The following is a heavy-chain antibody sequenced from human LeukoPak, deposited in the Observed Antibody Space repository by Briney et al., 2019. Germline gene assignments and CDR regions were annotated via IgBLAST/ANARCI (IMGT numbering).Heavy chain of an antibody. J-gene: IGHJ5*02. CDR1: GYTFTGYY. V-gene: IGHV1-2*05. Sequence: ASVKVSCKASGYTFTGYYMHWVRQAPGQGLEWMGRINLNSGGTNYAHKFQGRVTMTRDTSISTVYMELSRQRADDTGVYCCAEEGRNPWGQGTLVTVSS. CDR3: AEEGRNP. CDR2: INLNSGGT.